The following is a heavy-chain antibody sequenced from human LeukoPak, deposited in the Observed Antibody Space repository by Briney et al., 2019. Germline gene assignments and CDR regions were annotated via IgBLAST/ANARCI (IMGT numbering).Heavy chain of an antibody. CDR2: FYYSGST. V-gene: IGHV4-59*08. Sequence: PSETLSLTCTVSGGSVSSYSWSWIRQPPGKGLEWIGYFYYSGSTNYNPSLKSRVTISVDTSKNQFSLKLTAVTAADTAVYYCARHRYSSAWSVVDYWGQGTLVTVSS. CDR1: GGSVSSYS. CDR3: ARHRYSSAWSVVDY. D-gene: IGHD6-19*01. J-gene: IGHJ4*02.